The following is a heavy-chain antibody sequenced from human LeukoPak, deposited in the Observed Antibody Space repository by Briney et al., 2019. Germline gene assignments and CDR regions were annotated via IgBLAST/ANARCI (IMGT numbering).Heavy chain of an antibody. CDR2: IYYTGSS. CDR3: ASRKLGNDY. V-gene: IGHV4-61*08. D-gene: IGHD7-27*01. Sequence: SETLSLTCTVSGNSISSGDNYWSWIRQSPGKGLEWIGYIYYTGSSSYNPSLRSRVTISADTSKNQFSLKLSSVTAADTAVYYCASRKLGNDYWGQGTLVTVSS. J-gene: IGHJ4*01. CDR1: GNSISSGDNY.